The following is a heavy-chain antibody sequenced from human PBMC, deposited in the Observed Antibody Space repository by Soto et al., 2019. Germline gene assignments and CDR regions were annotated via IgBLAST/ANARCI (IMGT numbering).Heavy chain of an antibody. CDR1: GGSISSSSYY. D-gene: IGHD3-16*02. Sequence: SETLSLTCTVSGGSISSSSYYWGWIRQPPGKGLEWIGSIYYSGSTYYNPSLKSRVTISVDTSKNQFSLKLSSVTAADTAVYYCARLGGNDYIWGSYRNDAFDIWGQGTMVTVSS. CDR2: IYYSGST. J-gene: IGHJ3*02. CDR3: ARLGGNDYIWGSYRNDAFDI. V-gene: IGHV4-39*01.